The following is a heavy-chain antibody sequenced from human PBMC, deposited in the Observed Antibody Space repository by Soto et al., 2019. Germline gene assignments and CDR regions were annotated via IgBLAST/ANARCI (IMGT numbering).Heavy chain of an antibody. J-gene: IGHJ4*02. CDR1: GFTFSSYG. V-gene: IGHV3-30*03. D-gene: IGHD6-19*01. CDR2: ISYDGNTE. Sequence: QVQLVESGGGVVQPGRSLRLSCAASGFTFSSYGMHWVRQAPGKGLEWVAVISYDGNTEFYADSVKGRFTISRDNSKNTLYLQMSSLRTEDTAVYYCTTRHPAGWYYFDYWGQGTLVTVSS. CDR3: TTRHPAGWYYFDY.